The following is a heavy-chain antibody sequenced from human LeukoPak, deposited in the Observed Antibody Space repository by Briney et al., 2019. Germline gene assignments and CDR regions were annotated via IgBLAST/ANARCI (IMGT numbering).Heavy chain of an antibody. CDR3: ARLDSSGYYADYYYYYGMDV. V-gene: IGHV1-2*02. Sequence: ASVKVPCKASGYTFTGYYMHWVRQAPGQGLEWMGWINPNSGGTNYAQKFQGRVTMTRDTSISTAYMELSRLRSDDTAVYYCARLDSSGYYADYYYYYGMDVWGQGTTVTVSS. J-gene: IGHJ6*02. D-gene: IGHD3-22*01. CDR1: GYTFTGYY. CDR2: INPNSGGT.